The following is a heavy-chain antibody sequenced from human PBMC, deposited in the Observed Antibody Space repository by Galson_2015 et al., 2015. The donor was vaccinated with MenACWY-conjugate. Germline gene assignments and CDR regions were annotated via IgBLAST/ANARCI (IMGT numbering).Heavy chain of an antibody. CDR1: GFTFGNYW. J-gene: IGHJ4*02. V-gene: IGHV3-7*03. Sequence: LRLSCAASGFTFGNYWMTWVRQAPGKGLEWVANIKGDGSEIWYVDSVKGRFTISRDNARYSLYLQMNALRAEDTAVYYCARENTHNYAYAIDYWGQGILVSVSS. D-gene: IGHD3-16*01. CDR2: IKGDGSEI. CDR3: ARENTHNYAYAIDY.